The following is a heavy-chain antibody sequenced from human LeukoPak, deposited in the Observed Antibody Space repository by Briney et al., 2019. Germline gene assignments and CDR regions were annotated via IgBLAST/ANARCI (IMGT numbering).Heavy chain of an antibody. J-gene: IGHJ3*02. CDR1: GVTFNSYW. CDR3: AKPITISGATDAFDI. Sequence: GGSLRLSCVASGVTFNSYWMNWVRQAPGKGLEWVANIKQDGSEKYYVDSVKGRFTISRDNAKNSLYLQMNSLRAEDMAVYYCAKPITISGATDAFDIWGQGTMVTVSS. CDR2: IKQDGSEK. D-gene: IGHD3-3*01. V-gene: IGHV3-7*01.